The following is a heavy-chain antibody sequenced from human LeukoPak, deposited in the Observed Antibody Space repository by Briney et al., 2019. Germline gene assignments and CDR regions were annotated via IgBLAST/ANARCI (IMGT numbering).Heavy chain of an antibody. CDR1: GFTLSSHR. CDR3: AKDGGFWSDYSYFDY. J-gene: IGHJ4*02. V-gene: IGHV3-21*06. CDR2: ISSRSSFK. D-gene: IGHD3-3*01. Sequence: GGSLRLSCAASGFTLSSHRMDCVRQAPGKGLEWVSSISSRSSFKDYADSVKGRFTISRDNAKNLLYLQMNSLRAEDTAVYFCAKDGGFWSDYSYFDYWGQGTQVTVSS.